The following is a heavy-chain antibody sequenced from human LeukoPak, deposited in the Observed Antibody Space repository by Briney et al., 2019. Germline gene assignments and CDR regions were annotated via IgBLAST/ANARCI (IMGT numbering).Heavy chain of an antibody. D-gene: IGHD4-17*01. CDR2: IKQDGSEK. CDR1: GFNFSSYW. J-gene: IGHJ4*02. CDR3: ARRPTGTSRLAD. Sequence: PGGSLRLSCAGSGFNFSSYWMSWVRQAPGKGLEWVANIKQDGSEKYYVDSVKGRFTISRDNAKNSLYLQMNSLRAEDTAVYYCARRPTGTSRLADWGQGTLVTVSS. V-gene: IGHV3-7*05.